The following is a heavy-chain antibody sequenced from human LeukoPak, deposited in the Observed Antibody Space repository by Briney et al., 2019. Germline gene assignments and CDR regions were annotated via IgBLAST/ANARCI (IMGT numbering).Heavy chain of an antibody. CDR1: GYTLTELS. V-gene: IGHV1-24*01. D-gene: IGHD3-16*02. Sequence: ASVKVSCKVSGYTLTELSMHWVRQAPGKGLEWMGGFDPEDGETIYAQKFQGRVTMTEDTSTDTAYMELSSLRSEDTAVYYCATISPSRAVIALDYWGQGTLVTVSS. J-gene: IGHJ4*02. CDR2: FDPEDGET. CDR3: ATISPSRAVIALDY.